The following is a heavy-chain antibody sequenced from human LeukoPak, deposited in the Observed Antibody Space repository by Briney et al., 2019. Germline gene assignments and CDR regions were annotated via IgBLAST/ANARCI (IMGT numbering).Heavy chain of an antibody. CDR2: ISSSSSFI. V-gene: IGHV3-21*01. CDR3: ARDSPLSFDI. Sequence: GGSLRLSCAASGCTFSTYSMNWVRQAPGKGLEWVSSISSSSSFIYYADSVKGRFTISRDNAKSSVYLQMNSLRAEDTAVYYCARDSPLSFDIWGQGTMVTVSS. J-gene: IGHJ3*02. CDR1: GCTFSTYS.